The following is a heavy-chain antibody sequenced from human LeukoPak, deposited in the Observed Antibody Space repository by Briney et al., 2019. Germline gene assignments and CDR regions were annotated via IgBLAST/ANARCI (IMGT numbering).Heavy chain of an antibody. J-gene: IGHJ4*02. CDR1: GFTFSSYG. Sequence: GRSLRLSCAASGFTFSSYGMHWVRQAPGKGLEWVAVISYDGSNKYYADSVKGRFTISRDNSKNTLYLQMNSLRAEDTAVYYCAKDTNVGYDSSGYSHYWGQGTLVTVSS. CDR2: ISYDGSNK. V-gene: IGHV3-30*18. CDR3: AKDTNVGYDSSGYSHY. D-gene: IGHD3-22*01.